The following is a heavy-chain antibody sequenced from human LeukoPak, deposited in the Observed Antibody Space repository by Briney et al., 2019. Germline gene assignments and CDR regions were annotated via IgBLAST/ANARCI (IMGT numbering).Heavy chain of an antibody. D-gene: IGHD3-10*01. J-gene: IGHJ6*03. Sequence: SETLSLTCTVSGYSMSSGYYWGWIRQPPGKGLEWIGSIFHSGKTYYNPSLKSRVTISVDASKNQFSLKVNSVTAADTAVYYCARELNRPYYYGSGSSRARYYYYYYMDVWGKGTTVTISS. CDR3: ARELNRPYYYGSGSSRARYYYYYYMDV. CDR1: GYSMSSGYY. CDR2: IFHSGKT. V-gene: IGHV4-38-2*02.